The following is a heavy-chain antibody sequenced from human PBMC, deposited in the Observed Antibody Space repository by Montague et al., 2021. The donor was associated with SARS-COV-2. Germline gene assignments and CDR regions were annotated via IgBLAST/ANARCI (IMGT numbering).Heavy chain of an antibody. CDR3: ARGLGNLYDIWSTSYGMDV. D-gene: IGHD3-3*01. CDR2: IYYSGST. CDR1: GGSISGGGYY. Sequence: TLSLTCTVSGGSISGGGYYWSWIRQHPGKGLGWIGYIYYSGSTYYNPSLKSRVTISVDTSKNQFSLKLSSVTAADTAVYYCARGLGNLYDIWSTSYGMDVWGQGTTVTVSS. V-gene: IGHV4-31*03. J-gene: IGHJ6*02.